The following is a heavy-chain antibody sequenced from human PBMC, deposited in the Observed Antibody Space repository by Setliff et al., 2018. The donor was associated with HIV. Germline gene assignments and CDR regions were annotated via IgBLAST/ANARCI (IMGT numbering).Heavy chain of an antibody. CDR1: GGSFSGYY. CDR3: ARQPHDFDSSGYYGDAFDI. Sequence: SETLSLTCAVYGGSFSGYYWNWIRQPPGKGLEWVGEINLIGRTNYNPSLKSRVTISLDTSKNQFSLKLSSVTAADTAVYYCARQPHDFDSSGYYGDAFDIWGQGTMVTVSS. D-gene: IGHD3-22*01. CDR2: INLIGRT. J-gene: IGHJ3*02. V-gene: IGHV4-34*01.